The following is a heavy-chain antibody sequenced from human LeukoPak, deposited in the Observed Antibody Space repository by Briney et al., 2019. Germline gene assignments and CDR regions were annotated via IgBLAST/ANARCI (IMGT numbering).Heavy chain of an antibody. CDR2: ISSDGRSK. J-gene: IGHJ4*02. D-gene: IGHD6-13*01. CDR1: GFSFSDYP. CDR3: ARDLSGGIAAYFGY. Sequence: GGSLRLSCTSSGFSFSDYPIHWVRQAPGRGLEWLAVISSDGRSKYYLDSVKGRFTLSRDNSNDSVYLQLSSLRTEDTAVYFCARDLSGGIAAYFGYWGQGTLVTVSS. V-gene: IGHV3-30*15.